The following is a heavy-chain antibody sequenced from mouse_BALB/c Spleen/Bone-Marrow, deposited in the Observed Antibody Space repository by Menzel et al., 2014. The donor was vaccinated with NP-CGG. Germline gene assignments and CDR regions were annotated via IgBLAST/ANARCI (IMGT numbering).Heavy chain of an antibody. D-gene: IGHD2-4*01. Sequence: EVKLVESGGGLVQPGGSLKLSCAASGFTFSNYGMSWVRQTPDKRLEMIATINVNGDTTYHPDSVKGRFTISRDNVKNTLYLQMSSLKSEDTAMYHCARGYDYSSWFAYWGQGTLVTVSA. CDR2: INVNGDTT. CDR1: GFTFSNYG. J-gene: IGHJ3*01. V-gene: IGHV5-6-3*01. CDR3: ARGYDYSSWFAY.